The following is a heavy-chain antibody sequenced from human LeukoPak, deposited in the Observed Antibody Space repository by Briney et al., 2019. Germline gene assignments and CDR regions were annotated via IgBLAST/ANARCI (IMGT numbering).Heavy chain of an antibody. CDR3: ARDLRGSSSYHYYYYMDV. V-gene: IGHV3-53*01. CDR2: IYSAGST. CDR1: GFTVSSNY. Sequence: PGGSLRLSCAASGFTVSSNYMSWVRQAPGKGLEWVSVIYSAGSTYYADSVKGRFTNSRDNSKNKLYLQMNSLRAEETAVYYCARDLRGSSSYHYYYYMDVWGKGTTVTVSS. D-gene: IGHD6-6*01. J-gene: IGHJ6*03.